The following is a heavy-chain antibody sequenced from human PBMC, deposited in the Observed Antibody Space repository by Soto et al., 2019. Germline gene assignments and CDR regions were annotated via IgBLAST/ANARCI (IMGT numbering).Heavy chain of an antibody. D-gene: IGHD3-10*01. V-gene: IGHV3-33*01. CDR2: IWYDGSNE. J-gene: IGHJ3*01. CDR3: ARDEEFGELEVVGGFSF. CDR1: GFIFSNYG. Sequence: QVHLVESGGGVVQPGRSLRLSCAASGFIFSNYGMHWVRQAPGKGLEWVAVIWYDGSNEFYADSVKGRFTISRDTFNNTVYLQMNGLRAEDTALYYCARDEEFGELEVVGGFSFWGHGTMVTVSS.